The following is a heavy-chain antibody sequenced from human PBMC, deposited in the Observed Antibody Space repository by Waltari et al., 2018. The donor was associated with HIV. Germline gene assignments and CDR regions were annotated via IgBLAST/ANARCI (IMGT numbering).Heavy chain of an antibody. D-gene: IGHD4-17*01. Sequence: QGHLVESGGDLVKPGGSWRLSCVAFGFTFSDYYMTWIRQAPGKRREGVSYMAVSSAYTNYGDSVKGRFTMSRDDAKKSLFLQMNSLRPEDTAVYYCARVARGLRQGTFDIWGQGTMVTVSS. V-gene: IGHV3-11*05. CDR3: ARVARGLRQGTFDI. CDR2: MAVSSAYT. J-gene: IGHJ3*02. CDR1: GFTFSDYY.